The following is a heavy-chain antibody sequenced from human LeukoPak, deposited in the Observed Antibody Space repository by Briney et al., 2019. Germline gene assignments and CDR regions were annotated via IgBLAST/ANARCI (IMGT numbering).Heavy chain of an antibody. CDR3: ARSVVAATETFDY. CDR2: ISSSSSYI. CDR1: GFTFSSYS. D-gene: IGHD2-15*01. Sequence: GGSLRLSCAASGFTFSSYSMNWVRQAPGKGLEWVSSISSSSSYIYYADSVKGRFTISRDNAKNSLYLQMNSLRADDTAVYYCARSVVAATETFDYWGQGTLVTVSS. V-gene: IGHV3-21*01. J-gene: IGHJ4*02.